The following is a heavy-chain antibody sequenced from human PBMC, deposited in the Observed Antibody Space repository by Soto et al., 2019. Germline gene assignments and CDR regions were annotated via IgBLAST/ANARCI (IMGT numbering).Heavy chain of an antibody. D-gene: IGHD3-10*01. J-gene: IGHJ4*02. CDR2: RSSSGVT. V-gene: IGHV1-18*04. Sequence: QVRLVQSGPEVKKPEASVKVSCKASGYTFSSSAISWVRQAPGQGPEWMGWRSSSGVTNYAENFQGRVTLTVDSSTTTAYMEVRGLSSADTGIYYCARDHGGGGAFDYWGQGTLVTVSS. CDR3: ARDHGGGGAFDY. CDR1: GYTFSSSA.